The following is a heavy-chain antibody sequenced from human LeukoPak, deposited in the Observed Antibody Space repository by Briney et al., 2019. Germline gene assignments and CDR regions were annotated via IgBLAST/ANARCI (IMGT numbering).Heavy chain of an antibody. CDR3: ARVVRYSSGPLTDLLPYYFDY. J-gene: IGHJ4*02. D-gene: IGHD6-19*01. V-gene: IGHV1-3*03. CDR1: GYTFTSYA. Sequence: GASVKVSCKASGYTFTSYAMHWVRQAPGQRLEWMGWINADNGNTKYSQEFQGRVTITRDTSASTAYMDLSSLRSEDMAVYYCARVVRYSSGPLTDLLPYYFDYWGQGTLVTVSS. CDR2: INADNGNT.